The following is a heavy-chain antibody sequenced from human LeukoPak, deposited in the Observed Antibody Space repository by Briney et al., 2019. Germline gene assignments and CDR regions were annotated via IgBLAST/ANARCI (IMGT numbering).Heavy chain of an antibody. CDR2: IYYSGST. CDR1: GYSISSGYY. Sequence: SETLSLTCTVSGYSISSGYYWGWIRQPPGKGLEWIGYIYYSGSTNYNPSLKSRVTISVDTSKNQFSLKLSSVTAADTAVYYCARGDMVRGVINPFDYWGQGTLVTVSS. V-gene: IGHV4-61*05. CDR3: ARGDMVRGVINPFDY. J-gene: IGHJ4*02. D-gene: IGHD3-10*01.